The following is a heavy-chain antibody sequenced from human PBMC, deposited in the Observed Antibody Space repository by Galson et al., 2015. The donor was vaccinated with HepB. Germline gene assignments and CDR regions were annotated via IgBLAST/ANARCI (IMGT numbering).Heavy chain of an antibody. Sequence: SLRLSCAASGFTFSSYGMHWVRQAPGKGLEWVAVISYDGSNKYYADSVKGRFTISRDNSKNTLYLQMNSLRAEDTAVYYCAKAGHSGYDSHFDYWGQGTLVTVSS. CDR2: ISYDGSNK. D-gene: IGHD5-12*01. J-gene: IGHJ4*02. V-gene: IGHV3-30*18. CDR3: AKAGHSGYDSHFDY. CDR1: GFTFSSYG.